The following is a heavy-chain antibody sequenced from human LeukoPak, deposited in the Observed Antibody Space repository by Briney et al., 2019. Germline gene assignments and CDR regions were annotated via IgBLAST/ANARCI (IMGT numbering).Heavy chain of an antibody. CDR1: GYTFTIYG. CDR2: ISAYNGNT. D-gene: IGHD5-24*01. CDR3: AREEMATTYGDY. V-gene: IGHV1-18*01. Sequence: ASVTVSCTASGYTFTIYGISWVRQAPGQGLEWMGWISAYNGNTNYAQKLQGRVTMTTDTSMSTAYMELRSLRSDDTAVYYCAREEMATTYGDYWGQGTLVTVSS. J-gene: IGHJ4*02.